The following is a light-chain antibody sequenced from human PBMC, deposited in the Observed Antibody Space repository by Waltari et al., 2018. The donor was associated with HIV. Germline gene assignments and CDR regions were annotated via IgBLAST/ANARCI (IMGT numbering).Light chain of an antibody. CDR3: QSFDSSLTTSGVI. V-gene: IGLV1-40*01. CDR1: SSNIAAGYD. J-gene: IGLJ2*01. CDR2: ANN. Sequence: QSVLTQPPSVSGAPGQRVTISCTGSSSNIAAGYDVHWYQQLPGTAPKLLIYANNHRPSGVPARFSGSKSGSSASLAITGLRAEDEAHYYCQSFDSSLTTSGVIFGGGTKLTVL.